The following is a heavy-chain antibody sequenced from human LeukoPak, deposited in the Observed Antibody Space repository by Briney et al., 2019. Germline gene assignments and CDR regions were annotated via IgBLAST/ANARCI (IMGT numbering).Heavy chain of an antibody. CDR1: GFTVSSNY. J-gene: IGHJ4*02. CDR3: AKSRLGYCSSSSCSGYYFDF. Sequence: GGSLRLSCAASGFTVSSNYMSWVRQAPGKGLDWVSIISFRGGSTYYADSVKGRFTISRDNSYSTLHLQMDRLRAEDTAVYYCAKSRLGYCSSSSCSGYYFDFWGQGTLVTVSS. CDR2: ISFRGGST. V-gene: IGHV3-53*01. D-gene: IGHD2-2*01.